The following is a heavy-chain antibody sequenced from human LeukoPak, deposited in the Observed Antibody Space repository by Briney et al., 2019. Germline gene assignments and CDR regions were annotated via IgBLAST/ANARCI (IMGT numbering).Heavy chain of an antibody. D-gene: IGHD3-10*01. Sequence: PGGSLRLSCAASGFTFSSYSMNWVRQAPGKGLEWVSSISSSSSYIYYADSVKGRFTISRDNAKNSLYLQMNSLRAEDTAVYYCARGHWYYYGSGSYYPPLNWFDPWGQGTLVTVSS. CDR1: GFTFSSYS. V-gene: IGHV3-21*01. CDR3: ARGHWYYYGSGSYYPPLNWFDP. CDR2: ISSSSSYI. J-gene: IGHJ5*02.